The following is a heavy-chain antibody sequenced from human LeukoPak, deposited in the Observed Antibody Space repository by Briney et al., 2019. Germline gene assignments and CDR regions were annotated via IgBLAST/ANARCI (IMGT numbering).Heavy chain of an antibody. J-gene: IGHJ6*03. CDR1: GYTFTNYA. D-gene: IGHD2-2*01. CDR2: ISISNGNT. V-gene: IGHV1-18*01. CDR3: ARDPPQIVVVPAAPYYYYYYMDV. Sequence: ASVKVSCKASGYTFTNYAISWVRQAPGQGLEWMGWISISNGNTNYAQKLQGRVTMTTDTSTSTAYMELRSLRSDDTAVYYCARDPPQIVVVPAAPYYYYYYMDVWGKGTTVTVSS.